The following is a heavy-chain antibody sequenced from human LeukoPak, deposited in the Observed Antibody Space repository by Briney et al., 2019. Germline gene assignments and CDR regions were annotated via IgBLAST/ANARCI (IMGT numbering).Heavy chain of an antibody. J-gene: IGHJ4*02. CDR2: ISTNGGST. Sequence: GGSLRLSCAASGFTFSSYGMTWVRQAPGKGLEYVSAISTNGGSTYYADSVEGRFTISRDNSKNTLYLQMGSLRAEDMAVYYCARSGNYDYWGQGTLVTVSS. D-gene: IGHD1-26*01. CDR3: ARSGNYDY. V-gene: IGHV3-64*02. CDR1: GFTFSSYG.